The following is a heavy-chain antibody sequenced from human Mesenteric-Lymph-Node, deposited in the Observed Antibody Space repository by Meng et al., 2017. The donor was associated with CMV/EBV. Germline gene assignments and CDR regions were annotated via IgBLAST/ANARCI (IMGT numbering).Heavy chain of an antibody. Sequence: NTGPYYWNWIRQRPGEGLEWLGYIYYRGNSHYNPSLMSRVSMSIDTSKNEFSLKITSVTVADTALYFCAGEPGYYYDNRPSYFGFDYWGQGALVTVSS. D-gene: IGHD3-22*01. V-gene: IGHV4-31*02. CDR2: IYYRGNS. J-gene: IGHJ4*02. CDR1: NTGPYY. CDR3: AGEPGYYYDNRPSYFGFDY.